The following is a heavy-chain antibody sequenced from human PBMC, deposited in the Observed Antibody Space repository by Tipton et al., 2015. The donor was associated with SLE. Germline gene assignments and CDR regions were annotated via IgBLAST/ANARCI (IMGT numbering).Heavy chain of an antibody. CDR1: GGSISSGSYY. J-gene: IGHJ6*02. Sequence: TLSLTCTVSGGSISSGSYYWSWIRQPAGKGLEWIGHIYTSGSTNYNPSLTSRVTISVDTSKNQFSLKLSSVTAADTAVYYCARDSSSWSFYGMDVWGQGTTVTVSS. V-gene: IGHV4-61*09. CDR3: ARDSSSWSFYGMDV. D-gene: IGHD6-13*01. CDR2: IYTSGST.